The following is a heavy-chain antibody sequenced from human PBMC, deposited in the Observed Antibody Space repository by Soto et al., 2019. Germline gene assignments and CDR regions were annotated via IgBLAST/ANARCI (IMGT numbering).Heavy chain of an antibody. CDR3: ARGGNYIEY. CDR1: GYTFTSYW. D-gene: IGHD6-25*01. CDR2: FYGGDSDR. Sequence: PGGSLKISCKGSGYTFTSYWIAWVRQKPGKGLEWLGAFYGGDSDRRHNPTFKGQITMSVDKSSTTAYLQWSRLNASDTAMYYCARGGNYIEYWGQGVLVTVSS. J-gene: IGHJ4*02. V-gene: IGHV5-51*01.